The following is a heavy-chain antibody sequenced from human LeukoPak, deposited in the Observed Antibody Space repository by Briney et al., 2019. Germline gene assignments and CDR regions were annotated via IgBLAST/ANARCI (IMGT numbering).Heavy chain of an antibody. CDR2: ISSSSSYI. J-gene: IGHJ4*02. D-gene: IGHD5-24*01. CDR1: GFTFSSYS. CDR3: ARVQRWLRFEDY. Sequence: GGSLRLSCAASGFTFSSYSMNWVRQAPGKGLEWVSFISSSSSYIYYADSVKGRFTISRDNAKNSLYLQMNSLRAGDTAVYYCARVQRWLRFEDYWGQGTLVTVSS. V-gene: IGHV3-21*01.